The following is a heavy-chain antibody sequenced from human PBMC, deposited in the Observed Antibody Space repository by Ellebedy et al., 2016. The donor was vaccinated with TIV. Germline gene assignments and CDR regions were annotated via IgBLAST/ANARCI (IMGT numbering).Heavy chain of an antibody. D-gene: IGHD3-22*01. Sequence: GGSLRLSXAASGFTFSSYAMSWVRQAPGKGLEWVSAISGSGGSTYYADSVKGRFTISRDNAKNSLYLQMNSLRVEDTAVYYCARELVVSPAEYFQHWGQGTLLTVSS. CDR3: ARELVVSPAEYFQH. CDR2: ISGSGGST. CDR1: GFTFSSYA. V-gene: IGHV3-23*01. J-gene: IGHJ1*01.